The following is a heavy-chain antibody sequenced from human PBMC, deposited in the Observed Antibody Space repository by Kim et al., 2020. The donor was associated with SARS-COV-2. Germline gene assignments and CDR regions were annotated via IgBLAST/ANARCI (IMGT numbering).Heavy chain of an antibody. CDR1: GVPINSGGFY. V-gene: IGHV4-31*03. CDR2: VYFTGRT. Sequence: SETLSLTCTVSGVPINSGGFYWSWIRQHPGKGLEWIGNVYFTGRTQYSTSLRSRLTISVDTSKSQFSLKLRSATAAYTAVYYCVASHRYQLPADYDYWG. D-gene: IGHD2-2*01. J-gene: IGHJ4*01. CDR3: VASHRYQLPADYDY.